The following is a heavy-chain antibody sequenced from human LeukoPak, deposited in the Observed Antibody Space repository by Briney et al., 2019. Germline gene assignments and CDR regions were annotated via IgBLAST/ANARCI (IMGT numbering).Heavy chain of an antibody. D-gene: IGHD3-22*01. V-gene: IGHV1-69*04. Sequence: GASVTVSCKTSGGSFSNYAITWVRQAPGQGLEWMGRIIPMRDITNYAQNFQDRVTITADKSTTTVCMEVNSLISEDMAVYFCARGPYDGTYYDSWGQGTLVTVSS. CDR3: ARGPYDGTYYDS. J-gene: IGHJ4*02. CDR1: GGSFSNYA. CDR2: IIPMRDIT.